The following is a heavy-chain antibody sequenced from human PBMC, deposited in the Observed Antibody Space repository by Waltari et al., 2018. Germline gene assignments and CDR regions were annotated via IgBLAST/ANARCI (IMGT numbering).Heavy chain of an antibody. V-gene: IGHV1-2*02. CDR1: RDAITEHY. CDR3: AREYCGGDCRLFDY. Sequence: LVQSGAEVMKPGASVKVSCKVSRDAITEHYIHWVRRAPGQGLDWRGWINPNGGTTNYAQRYRGRITVTWDTSMTTSYMGLSGLRSDDTAVYYCAREYCGGDCRLFDYWGQGTLVTVSS. CDR2: INPNGGTT. D-gene: IGHD2-21*02. J-gene: IGHJ4*02.